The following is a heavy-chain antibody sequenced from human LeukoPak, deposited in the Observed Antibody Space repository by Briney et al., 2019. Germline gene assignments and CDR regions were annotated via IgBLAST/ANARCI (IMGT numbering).Heavy chain of an antibody. CDR3: AKLRVVPAAIRRGFDY. V-gene: IGHV3-23*01. CDR1: GFTFSSYA. CDR2: ISGSGGST. Sequence: TGGSLRLSCAASGFTFSSYAMSWVRQAPGKGLEWVSAISGSGGSTYYADSVKGRFTISRDNSKNTLYLQMNSLRAEDTAVYYCAKLRVVPAAIRRGFDYWGQGTLVTVSS. D-gene: IGHD2-2*02. J-gene: IGHJ4*02.